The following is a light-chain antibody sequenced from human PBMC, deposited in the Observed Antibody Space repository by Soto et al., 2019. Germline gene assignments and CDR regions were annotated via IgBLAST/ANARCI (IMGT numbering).Light chain of an antibody. J-gene: IGKJ5*01. CDR3: QHADSFPLIT. CDR2: AAS. Sequence: DIQMTQPPSSVSASVGDRVTITFRFIEDISTWLAWYQQKPGKAPKLLIYAASSMQSGVPSRFSGSGSGTDFTLTISSLQPEDFATYYCQHADSFPLITFGQGTRLEIK. CDR1: EDISTW. V-gene: IGKV1-12*01.